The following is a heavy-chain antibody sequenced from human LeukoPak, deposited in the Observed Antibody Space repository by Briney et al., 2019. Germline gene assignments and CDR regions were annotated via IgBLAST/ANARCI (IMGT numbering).Heavy chain of an antibody. Sequence: PGGSLRLSCAASGFTFSSYAMSWVRQAPGKGLDWVSGISGSGGRTTYADSVAGRFTVSRDNAKNSLYLQMNSLRAENTAVDYCARSPPDRLLRFSWDYWGQGTLVTVSS. CDR3: ARSPPDRLLRFSWDY. CDR2: ISGSGGRT. V-gene: IGHV3-23*01. J-gene: IGHJ4*02. CDR1: GFTFSSYA. D-gene: IGHD3-3*01.